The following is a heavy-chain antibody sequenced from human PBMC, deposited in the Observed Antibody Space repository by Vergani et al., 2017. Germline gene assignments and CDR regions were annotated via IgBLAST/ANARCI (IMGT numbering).Heavy chain of an antibody. J-gene: IGHJ5*02. V-gene: IGHV4-39*01. CDR3: ESDTHSGQRADR. D-gene: IGHD6-19*01. CDR2: IYYSENK. CDR1: GGSITYGAFY. Sequence: QLQLQESGPGLVKPSETLSLTCTVSGGSITYGAFYWGWIRQSPGNGLEWIGSIYYSENKFYNPSLESRVTLSIDTTKNQFSLKLKSVTAADTAVYYCESDTHSGQRADRWGQGSLGTV.